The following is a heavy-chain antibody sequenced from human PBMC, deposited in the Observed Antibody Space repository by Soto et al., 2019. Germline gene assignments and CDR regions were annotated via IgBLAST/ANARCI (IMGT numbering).Heavy chain of an antibody. CDR1: GFTFDDYT. CDR3: AKDNSSGSYFYFDY. J-gene: IGHJ4*02. D-gene: IGHD1-26*01. Sequence: GGSLRLSCTASGFTFDDYTMHWVRQAPGKGLEWVSLISWDGGSTYYADSVKGRFTVSRDNSKNSLYLQMNSLRTEDTALYYCAKDNSSGSYFYFDYWGQGTLVTVSS. V-gene: IGHV3-43*01. CDR2: ISWDGGST.